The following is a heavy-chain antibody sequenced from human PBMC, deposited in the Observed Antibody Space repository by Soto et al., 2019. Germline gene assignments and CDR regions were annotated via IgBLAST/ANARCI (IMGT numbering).Heavy chain of an antibody. CDR2: VNPSGGST. CDR1: GYIFTAYS. CDR3: AREENCSDGVCYSEYFQR. J-gene: IGHJ1*01. Sequence: ASVKVSCKASGYIFTAYSMHWVRQAPGQGLEWMGVVNPSGGSTNYAQRFQGRITMTRDTSTSTVYMDLKFLTSEDTAVYYCAREENCSDGVCYSEYFQRWGQESLVAVSS. V-gene: IGHV1-46*01. D-gene: IGHD2-15*01.